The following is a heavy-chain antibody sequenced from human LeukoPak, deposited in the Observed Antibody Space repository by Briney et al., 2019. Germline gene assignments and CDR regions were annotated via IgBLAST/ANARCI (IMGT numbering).Heavy chain of an antibody. CDR3: ARAGLLWFGELPGRFSWFDP. V-gene: IGHV4-59*12. CDR2: IYYSGST. CDR1: GGSISSYY. J-gene: IGHJ5*02. Sequence: PSETLSLTCTVSGGSISSYYWSWIRQPPGKGLEWIGYIYYSGSTYYNPSLKSRVTISVDTSKNQFSLKLSSVTAADTAVYYCARAGLLWFGELPGRFSWFDPWGQGTLVTVSS. D-gene: IGHD3-10*01.